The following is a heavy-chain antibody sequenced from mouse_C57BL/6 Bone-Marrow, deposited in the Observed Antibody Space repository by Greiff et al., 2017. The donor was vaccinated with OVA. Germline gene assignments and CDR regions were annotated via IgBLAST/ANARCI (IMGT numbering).Heavy chain of an antibody. CDR2: IYPRSGNT. CDR1: GYTFTSYG. J-gene: IGHJ4*01. V-gene: IGHV1-81*01. Sequence: VKVVESGAELARPGASVKLSCKASGYTFTSYGISWVKQRTGQGLEWIGEIYPRSGNTYYNEKFKGKATLTADKSSSTADSELRSLTSDDSAVYFCARSDYYAMDYWGQGTSVTVSS. CDR3: ARSDYYAMDY.